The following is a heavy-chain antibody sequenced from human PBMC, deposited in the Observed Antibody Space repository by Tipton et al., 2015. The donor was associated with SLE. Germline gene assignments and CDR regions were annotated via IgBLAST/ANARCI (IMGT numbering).Heavy chain of an antibody. CDR3: ARSDSAIAVAGQAFDS. J-gene: IGHJ3*02. V-gene: IGHV4-31*03. Sequence: TLSLTCTVSGGSISSGGYYWSWIRQHPGKGLEWIGYIYYSGSTYYNPSLKSRVTISVDTSKNQFSLQLSSVTAADTAVYYCARSDSAIAVAGQAFDSWGQRTMVTASS. CDR2: IYYSGST. D-gene: IGHD6-19*01. CDR1: GGSISSGGYY.